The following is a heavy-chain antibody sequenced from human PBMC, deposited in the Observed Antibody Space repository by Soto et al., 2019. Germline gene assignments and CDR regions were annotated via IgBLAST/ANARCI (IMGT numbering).Heavy chain of an antibody. CDR3: AKVFGFVELWKTDYYYYYYMDV. D-gene: IGHD3-10*01. V-gene: IGHV3-23*01. CDR2: ISGSGGST. J-gene: IGHJ6*03. CDR1: GFTFSSYA. Sequence: PGGSLRLSCAASGFTFSSYAMSWVRQAPGKGLEWVSAISGSGGSTYYADSVKGRFTIARDNSKNTLYLQMNSLRAEDTAVYYCAKVFGFVELWKTDYYYYYYMDVRGKRTKVTVSS.